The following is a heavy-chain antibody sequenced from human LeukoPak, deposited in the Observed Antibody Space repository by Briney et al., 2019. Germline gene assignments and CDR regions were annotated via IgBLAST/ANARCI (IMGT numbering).Heavy chain of an antibody. J-gene: IGHJ4*02. CDR2: IKQDGSEK. CDR1: GFTFSSYW. CDR3: ARDIAAAGRGIFDY. Sequence: GGSLRLSCAASGFTFSSYWMSWVRQAPGKGLEWVANIKQDGSEKYYVDSVKGRFTISRDNAKNSLYLQMNSLRAEDTAVYYCARDIAAAGRGIFDYWGQGTLVTVSS. V-gene: IGHV3-7*03. D-gene: IGHD6-13*01.